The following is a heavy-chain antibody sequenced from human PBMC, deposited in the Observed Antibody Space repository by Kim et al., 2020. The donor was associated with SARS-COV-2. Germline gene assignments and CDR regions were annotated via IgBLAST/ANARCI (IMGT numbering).Heavy chain of an antibody. V-gene: IGHV3-23*01. D-gene: IGHD3-22*01. J-gene: IGHJ4*02. CDR3: AKDHESSGWPTFDY. Sequence: AESVKGRVNVSRDNAKNTLYLQMDSLRAEDTALYYCAKDHESSGWPTFDYWGQGTLVTVSS.